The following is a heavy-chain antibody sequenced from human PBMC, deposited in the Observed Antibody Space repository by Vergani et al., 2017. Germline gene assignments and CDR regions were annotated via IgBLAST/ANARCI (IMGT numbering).Heavy chain of an antibody. D-gene: IGHD2-15*01. Sequence: QLQLQESGPGLLKPSETLSLTCSVSGTSISGSSDYWGWIRQPPGKGLEWIGSIFYTGTSYYNPSLESRATNSVDTSKNQFSLKLKSVTAADTAVYYCTRXWAVVAANNWFDPWGQGTLVTVSS. CDR2: IFYTGTS. CDR1: GTSISGSSDY. V-gene: IGHV4-39*01. CDR3: TRXWAVVAANNWFDP. J-gene: IGHJ5*02.